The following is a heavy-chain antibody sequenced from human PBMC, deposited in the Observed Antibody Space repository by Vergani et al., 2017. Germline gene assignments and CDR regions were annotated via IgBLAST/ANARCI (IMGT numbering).Heavy chain of an antibody. CDR3: ARGPVVPAAIGTFDY. Sequence: QVQLQESGPGLVKPSQTLSLTCTVSGGSFSTGGQSWTWLRQSAGKGLEWIGRIYTSGATNYNPSLRSRVTISVDTSKNQFSLKLSSVTAADTAVYYCARGPVVPAAIGTFDYWGQGTLVTVSS. J-gene: IGHJ4*02. CDR1: GGSFSTGGQS. CDR2: IYTSGAT. V-gene: IGHV4-61*02. D-gene: IGHD2-2*02.